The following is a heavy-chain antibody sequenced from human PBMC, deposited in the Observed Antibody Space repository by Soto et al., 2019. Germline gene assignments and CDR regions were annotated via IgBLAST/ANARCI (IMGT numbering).Heavy chain of an antibody. V-gene: IGHV3-23*01. D-gene: IGHD3-3*01. J-gene: IGHJ4*01. CDR2: ISSDGDNT. CDR1: GFTFNSRTSHA. Sequence: LESGGGLVRPGGSLRLSCAVFGFTFNSRTSHAMSWVRQAPGKCPEWVSTISSDGDNTHDADSVKGRITISKDTSRNSVNLHMNNLRADDTAMYFCGSWLSHHLDYWGRGILITVSS. CDR3: GSWLSHHLDY.